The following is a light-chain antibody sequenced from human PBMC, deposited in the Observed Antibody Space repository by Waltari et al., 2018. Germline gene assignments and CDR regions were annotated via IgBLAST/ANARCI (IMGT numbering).Light chain of an antibody. CDR1: QGINNY. CDR2: AAS. J-gene: IGKJ3*01. Sequence: DIQMTQSPSSLSASVGDRVTITCRARQGINNYLAWYQQKPGKVPKLLIYAASPLQSGVPSRFSGSGSGTDFTLTISSLQPEDVATYYCQDYHSAPQFTFGPGTKVDIK. V-gene: IGKV1-27*01. CDR3: QDYHSAPQFT.